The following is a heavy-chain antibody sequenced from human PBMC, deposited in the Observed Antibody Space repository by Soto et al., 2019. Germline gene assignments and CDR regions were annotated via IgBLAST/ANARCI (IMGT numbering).Heavy chain of an antibody. J-gene: IGHJ4*02. CDR2: IYHSGST. D-gene: IGHD3-22*01. CDR1: GNSISTTNW. Sequence: SETLSLTCVVSGNSISTTNWWSWVRQSPGRGLEWIGEIYHSGSTNYNPSLKSRVTISVDKSKNQFSLKLSSVTAADTAVYYCARDVGYHYDGSPSGQFDFWGQGTLVTVSS. CDR3: ARDVGYHYDGSPSGQFDF. V-gene: IGHV4-4*02.